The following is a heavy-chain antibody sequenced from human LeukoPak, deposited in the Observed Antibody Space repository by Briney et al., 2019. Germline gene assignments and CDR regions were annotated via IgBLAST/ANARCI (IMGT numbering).Heavy chain of an antibody. Sequence: GGSLRLSCAASGFTFSSYGMNWVRQAPGKGLEWVSTISGSGSYIYYADSVKGRFTISRDNAKNSVYLQVNSLRADDTAVYYCARDAGQELDGSGASIWGQGTLVTVSS. CDR2: ISGSGSYI. J-gene: IGHJ4*02. V-gene: IGHV3-21*01. CDR1: GFTFSSYG. D-gene: IGHD3-22*01. CDR3: ARDAGQELDGSGASI.